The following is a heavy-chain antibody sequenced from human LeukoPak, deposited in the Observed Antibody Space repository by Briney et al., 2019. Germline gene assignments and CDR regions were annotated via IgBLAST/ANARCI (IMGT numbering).Heavy chain of an antibody. Sequence: SETLSLTCTVSGGSISSSSYYWGWIRQPPGKGLEWIGSIYYSGSTYYNPSLKSRVTTSVDTSKNQFSLKLSSVTAADTAVYYCARQSSTGYYYYGMDVWGQGTTVTVSS. J-gene: IGHJ6*02. D-gene: IGHD1-14*01. CDR3: ARQSSTGYYYYGMDV. V-gene: IGHV4-39*01. CDR1: GGSISSSSYY. CDR2: IYYSGST.